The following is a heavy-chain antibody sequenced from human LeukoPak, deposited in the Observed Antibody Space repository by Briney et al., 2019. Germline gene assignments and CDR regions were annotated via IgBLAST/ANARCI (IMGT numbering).Heavy chain of an antibody. J-gene: IGHJ4*02. Sequence: SETLSLTCTVSGGSISSGGYYWSWIRQHPGKGLEWIGYIYYSGSTYYNPSLKSRVTISVDTSKNQFSLKLSSVTAADTAVYYCAREEYSYGSANDYWGQGTLVTVSS. D-gene: IGHD5-18*01. CDR1: GGSISSGGYY. CDR3: AREEYSYGSANDY. V-gene: IGHV4-31*03. CDR2: IYYSGST.